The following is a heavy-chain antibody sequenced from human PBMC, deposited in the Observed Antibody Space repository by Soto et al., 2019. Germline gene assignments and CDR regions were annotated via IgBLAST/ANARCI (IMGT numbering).Heavy chain of an antibody. CDR3: AKDRLTGRPTYYYYGMDV. V-gene: IGHV3-30*18. J-gene: IGHJ6*02. Sequence: GGSLRLSCAASGFTFSSYGMHWVRQAPGKGLEWVAVISYDGSNKYYADSVKGRFTISRDNSKNTLNLQMNSLRAEDTAVYYCAKDRLTGRPTYYYYGMDVWGQGTTVTVSS. D-gene: IGHD3-9*01. CDR1: GFTFSSYG. CDR2: ISYDGSNK.